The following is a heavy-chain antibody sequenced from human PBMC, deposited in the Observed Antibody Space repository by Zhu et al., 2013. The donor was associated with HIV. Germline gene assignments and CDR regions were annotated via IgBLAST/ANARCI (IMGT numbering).Heavy chain of an antibody. Sequence: QVQLQQWGAGLLKPSETLSLTCAVYGASFSGYYWSWIRQPPGKGLEWIGEINHSGSTNYNPSLKSRVTISVDTSKNQFSLKLSSVTVADTAVFYCARGTRLRYIVWGQGTLVTVSS. J-gene: IGHJ4*02. CDR3: ARGTRLRYIV. D-gene: IGHD5-12*01. V-gene: IGHV4-34*01. CDR2: INHSGST. CDR1: GASFSGYY.